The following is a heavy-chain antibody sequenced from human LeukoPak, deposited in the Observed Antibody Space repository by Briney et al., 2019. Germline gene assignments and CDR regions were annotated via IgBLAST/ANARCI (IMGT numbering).Heavy chain of an antibody. CDR3: ARGLNWFDP. CDR2: IKQEGSEN. J-gene: IGHJ5*02. CDR1: GFTFSDYS. V-gene: IGHV3-7*01. D-gene: IGHD3-22*01. Sequence: GGSLRLSCAASGFTFSDYSMSWIRQAPGKGLEWVANIKQEGSENYYVDSVKGRFTISRDNAKNSLHLQMNSLRAEDTAVYYCARGLNWFDPWGQGTLVTVSS.